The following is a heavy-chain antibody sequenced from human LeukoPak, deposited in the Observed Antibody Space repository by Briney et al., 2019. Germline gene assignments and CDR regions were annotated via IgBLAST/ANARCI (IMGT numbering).Heavy chain of an antibody. D-gene: IGHD2-2*01. Sequence: ASVKVSCRASGYTFTGYYMHWVRQAPGQGPEWMGRINPNSGGTNYAQKFQGRVTMTRDTSISTAYMELSRLRSDDTAVYYCARGDPGYCSSTSCYLHYYGMDVWGQGTTVTVSS. V-gene: IGHV1-2*06. CDR3: ARGDPGYCSSTSCYLHYYGMDV. CDR1: GYTFTGYY. J-gene: IGHJ6*02. CDR2: INPNSGGT.